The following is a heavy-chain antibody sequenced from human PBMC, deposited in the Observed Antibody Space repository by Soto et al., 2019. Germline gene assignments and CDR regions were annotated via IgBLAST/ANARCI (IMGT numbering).Heavy chain of an antibody. CDR1: GFTFSSYA. D-gene: IGHD3-10*01. CDR3: AKDVSITMVRGPFVELDY. CDR2: ISGSGGST. V-gene: IGHV3-23*01. J-gene: IGHJ4*02. Sequence: GGSLRLSCAASGFTFSSYAMSWVRQAPGKGLEWVSAISGSGGSTYYADSVKGRFTISRDNSKNTLYLQMNSLRAEDTAVYYCAKDVSITMVRGPFVELDYWGQGTLVTVSS.